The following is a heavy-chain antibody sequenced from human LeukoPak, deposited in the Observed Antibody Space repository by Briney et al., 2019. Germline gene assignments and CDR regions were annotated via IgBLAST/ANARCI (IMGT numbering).Heavy chain of an antibody. Sequence: GGSLRLSCAASGFTFSNYDMNWVRQAPGKGLEWVSSISSSSSYIYYADSVKGRCAISRDNAKNSLYLQMYSLRAEDTAVYYCAGTYGSGSYPNYWGQRTLVSASS. V-gene: IGHV3-21*01. J-gene: IGHJ4*02. CDR2: ISSSSSYI. CDR1: GFTFSNYD. CDR3: AGTYGSGSYPNY. D-gene: IGHD3-10*01.